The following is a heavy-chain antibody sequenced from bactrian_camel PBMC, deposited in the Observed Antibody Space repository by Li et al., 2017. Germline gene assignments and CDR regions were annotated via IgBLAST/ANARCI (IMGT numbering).Heavy chain of an antibody. V-gene: IGHV3S53*01. CDR3: ANLDGHY. Sequence: VESGGSLRLSCAVSRNIDDSYCKGWFRQAPGKDSEGVAGIDRVGSTSYADSVKGRFTISRDNARNMVYLQLNSLRIDDTAMYYCANLDGHYWGQGTQVTVS. CDR2: IDRVGST. CDR1: RNIDDSYC. J-gene: IGHJ4*01.